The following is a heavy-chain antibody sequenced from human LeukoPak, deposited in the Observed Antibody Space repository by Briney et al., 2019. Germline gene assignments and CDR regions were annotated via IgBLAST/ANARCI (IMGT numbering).Heavy chain of an antibody. D-gene: IGHD3-10*01. CDR3: ASNHMVRGAKAAFDI. CDR2: IYYSGST. J-gene: IGHJ3*02. CDR1: GGSISSYY. Sequence: SETLSLTCTVSGGSISSYYWSWIRQPPGKGLEWIGYIYYSGSTYYNPSLKSRVTISVDRSKNQFSLKLSSVTAADTAVYYCASNHMVRGAKAAFDIWGQGTMVTVSS. V-gene: IGHV4-59*12.